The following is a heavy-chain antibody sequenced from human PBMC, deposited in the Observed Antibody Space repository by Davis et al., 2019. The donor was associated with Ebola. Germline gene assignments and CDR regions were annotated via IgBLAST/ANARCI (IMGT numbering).Heavy chain of an antibody. V-gene: IGHV1-3*01. CDR2: INAGNGNT. CDR1: GYTFTSYA. Sequence: ASVKVSCKASGYTFTSYAMHWVRQAPGQRLEWMGWINAGNGNTKYSQKFQGRVTITRDTSASTAYMELSSLRSEDTAVYYCARGRIVGATIDYWGQGTLVTVSS. CDR3: ARGRIVGATIDY. J-gene: IGHJ4*02. D-gene: IGHD1-26*01.